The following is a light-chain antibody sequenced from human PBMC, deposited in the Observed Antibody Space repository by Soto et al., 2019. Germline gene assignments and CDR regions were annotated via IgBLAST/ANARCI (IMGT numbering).Light chain of an antibody. CDR2: GAS. J-gene: IGKJ3*01. Sequence: EIVLTQSAGTLSLSPGERATLSCRASQSVSSSYLAWYKQKPGQAPRLLIYGASSRATGIPDRFSGSGSGTDFTLTISRLEPEDFAVYYCQQYGSSLFTFGPGTKVDIK. CDR1: QSVSSSY. V-gene: IGKV3-20*01. CDR3: QQYGSSLFT.